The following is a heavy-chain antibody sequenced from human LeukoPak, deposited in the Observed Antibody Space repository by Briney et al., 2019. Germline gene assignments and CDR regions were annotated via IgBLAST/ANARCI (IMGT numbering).Heavy chain of an antibody. CDR3: ARCTASCYANAFDV. D-gene: IGHD2-2*01. CDR1: GFTFNNNA. J-gene: IGHJ3*01. V-gene: IGHV3-23*01. CDR2: INGGGDAT. Sequence: GGPLRLSCTASGFTFNNNAMSWVRQAPGKGLEWVSAINGGGDATEYTDSVKGRFTISRDNSKNTLYLQMNSLRPEDTAVYYCARCTASCYANAFDVWGQGTLLTVSS.